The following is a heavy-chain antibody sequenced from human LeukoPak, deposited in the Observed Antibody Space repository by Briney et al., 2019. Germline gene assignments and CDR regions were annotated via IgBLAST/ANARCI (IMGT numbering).Heavy chain of an antibody. J-gene: IGHJ5*02. CDR2: ISGGGST. Sequence: GGSLGLSCAASVVSISSYAMSWVRQAPGKGPEWVSAISGGGSTSYADSVKGRFIISRDNSKNTLYLQMNNLRADDTATYHCAKGGYSSGSWFDPWGQGTLVTVSS. CDR1: VVSISSYA. V-gene: IGHV3-23*01. CDR3: AKGGYSSGSWFDP. D-gene: IGHD6-19*01.